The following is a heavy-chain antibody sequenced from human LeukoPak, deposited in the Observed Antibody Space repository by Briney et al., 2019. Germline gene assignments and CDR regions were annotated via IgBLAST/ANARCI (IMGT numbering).Heavy chain of an antibody. Sequence: SETLSLTCTLAGGSISSGGYYWSWIRQHPGKGLEWIGYIYYSGSTYYNPSLKSRVTISVDTSKNQFSLKLSSVTAADTAVYYCAREVCSGGSCCVDYWGQGTLVTVSS. V-gene: IGHV4-31*03. D-gene: IGHD2-15*01. J-gene: IGHJ4*02. CDR3: AREVCSGGSCCVDY. CDR2: IYYSGST. CDR1: GGSISSGGYY.